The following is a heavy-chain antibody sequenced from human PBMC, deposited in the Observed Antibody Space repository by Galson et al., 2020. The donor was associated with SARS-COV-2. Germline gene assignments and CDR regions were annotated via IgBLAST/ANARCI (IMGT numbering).Heavy chain of an antibody. CDR1: GFTFSSYG. V-gene: IGHV3-33*01. CDR2: IWYDGSNK. Sequence: GGSLRLYCAASGFTFSSYGIHWVRQAPGKGQEWVAVIWYDGSNKYYADSVKGRFTISRDNSKNTLYLQMNSLRAEDTAVYYCARTLLVYDSSGYYEFDYWGQGTLVTVSS. D-gene: IGHD3-22*01. CDR3: ARTLLVYDSSGYYEFDY. J-gene: IGHJ4*02.